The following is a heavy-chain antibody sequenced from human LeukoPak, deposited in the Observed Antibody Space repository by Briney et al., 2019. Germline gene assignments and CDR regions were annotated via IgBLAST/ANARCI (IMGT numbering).Heavy chain of an antibody. CDR2: IYSGAGT. J-gene: IGHJ4*02. D-gene: IGHD1-26*01. Sequence: GGSLRLSCAASGFTVSGTYMSWVRQAPGKGLEWVSVIYSGAGTYYADSVKGRFTISRDNSKNTLHLQMNTLRAADTAVYYCARVGSGNYYKYFEHWGQGTLVTVSS. CDR3: ARVGSGNYYKYFEH. V-gene: IGHV3-53*01. CDR1: GFTVSGTY.